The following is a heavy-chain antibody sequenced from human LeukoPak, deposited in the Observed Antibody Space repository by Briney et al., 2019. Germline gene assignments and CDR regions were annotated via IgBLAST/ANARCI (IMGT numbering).Heavy chain of an antibody. Sequence: GGSLRLSCAASGFSFSSYALSWVRQAPGKGLEWVSAISGSGSSTYYADSVKGRFTISRDNSKNTLYLQMNSLRAEDTAVYYCANDQMRWFVELLYAFDIWGQGTMVTVSS. CDR3: ANDQMRWFVELLYAFDI. CDR2: ISGSGSST. J-gene: IGHJ3*02. D-gene: IGHD3-10*01. CDR1: GFSFSSYA. V-gene: IGHV3-23*01.